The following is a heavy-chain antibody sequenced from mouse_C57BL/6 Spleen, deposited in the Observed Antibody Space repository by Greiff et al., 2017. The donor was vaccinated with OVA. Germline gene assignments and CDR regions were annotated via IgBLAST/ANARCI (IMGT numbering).Heavy chain of an antibody. J-gene: IGHJ1*03. Sequence: QVQLQQPGAELVKPGASVKLSCKASSYTFTSYWMQWVKQRPGQGLAWIGEIDPSDSYTNYNQKFKGKATLTVDTSSSTAYMQLSSLTSEDSAVYYCARSEGYFDVWGTGTTVTVSS. CDR1: SYTFTSYW. CDR2: IDPSDSYT. V-gene: IGHV1-50*01. CDR3: ARSEGYFDV.